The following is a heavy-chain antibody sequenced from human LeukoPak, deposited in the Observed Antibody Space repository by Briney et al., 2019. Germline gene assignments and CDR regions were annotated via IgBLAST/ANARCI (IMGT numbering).Heavy chain of an antibody. CDR2: INPNSGGT. D-gene: IGHD6-13*01. CDR3: ARGGIAAAGTLGWFDP. Sequence: ASVKVSRKASGYTFTGYYMHWVRQAPGQGLEWMGWINPNSGGTNYAQKFQGRVTMTRDTSISTAYMELSRLRSDDTAVYYCARGGIAAAGTLGWFDPWGQGTLVTVSS. J-gene: IGHJ5*02. CDR1: GYTFTGYY. V-gene: IGHV1-2*02.